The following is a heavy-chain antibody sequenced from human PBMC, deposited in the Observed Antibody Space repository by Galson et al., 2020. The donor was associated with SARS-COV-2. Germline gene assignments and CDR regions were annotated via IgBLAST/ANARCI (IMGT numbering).Heavy chain of an antibody. Sequence: GESLKISCKISGYIFTNYWIGWVRQMPGKGLEWMGIIYPGDSDTRYNPSFRGQVTISADKSLNTAYLQWSSLKASDTAIYYCARHILGFHLGESSYHLEDWGQGTQVTVSS. CDR1: GYIFTNYW. V-gene: IGHV5-51*01. J-gene: IGHJ4*02. CDR3: ARHILGFHLGESSYHLED. CDR2: IYPGDSDT. D-gene: IGHD3-16*01.